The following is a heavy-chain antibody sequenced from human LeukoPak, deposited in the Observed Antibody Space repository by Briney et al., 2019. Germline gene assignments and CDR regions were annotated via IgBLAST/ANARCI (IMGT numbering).Heavy chain of an antibody. Sequence: GASVKVPCKASGYTFTTYAINWVRQAPGQGLEWMGWINTNTGGPTYAQGLTGRFVFSLDTSVSTAYLEISSLKPEDTAVYYCARDRSHSSGYYEFDPWGQGTLVTVSS. D-gene: IGHD6-19*01. CDR2: INTNTGGP. V-gene: IGHV7-4-1*02. CDR3: ARDRSHSSGYYEFDP. CDR1: GYTFTTYA. J-gene: IGHJ5*02.